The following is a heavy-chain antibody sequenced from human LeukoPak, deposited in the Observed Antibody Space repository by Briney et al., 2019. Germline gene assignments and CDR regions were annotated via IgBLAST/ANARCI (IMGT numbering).Heavy chain of an antibody. J-gene: IGHJ6*02. CDR1: GFTFSNYA. CDR2: ISDSGDST. V-gene: IGHV3-23*01. D-gene: IGHD3-10*01. CDR3: AKVPYSDYGSGRPPFMDV. Sequence: GGSLRLSCAAAGFTFSNYAMSWVRQAPGKGLEWVSTISDSGDSTYYADSVKGRFTISRDNSKNTLYLQMNSLRAEDTAIHYCAKVPYSDYGSGRPPFMDVWGQGTTVAVSS.